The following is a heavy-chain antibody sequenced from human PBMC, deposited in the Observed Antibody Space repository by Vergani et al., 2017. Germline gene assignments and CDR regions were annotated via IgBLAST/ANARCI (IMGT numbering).Heavy chain of an antibody. Sequence: QVQLVQSGAEVKKPGASVKVSCKASGYTFTGYYMHWVRQAPGQGLEWMGWINPNSGGTNYAQKFQGWVTMTRDTSISTAYMELSRLRSDDTAVYYCARDLGAIVVVPAAPIHNDNWFDPWGQGTLVTVSS. V-gene: IGHV1-2*04. D-gene: IGHD2-2*01. CDR1: GYTFTGYY. CDR2: INPNSGGT. J-gene: IGHJ5*02. CDR3: ARDLGAIVVVPAAPIHNDNWFDP.